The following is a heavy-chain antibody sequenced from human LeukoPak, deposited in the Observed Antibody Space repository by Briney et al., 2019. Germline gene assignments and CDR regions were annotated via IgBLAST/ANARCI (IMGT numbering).Heavy chain of an antibody. V-gene: IGHV1-2*02. CDR1: GYTFTGYY. Sequence: ASVKVSCKASGYTFTGYYMHWVRQAPGQGLEWMGWINPNSGGTNYAQKFQGRVTMTRDTSISTAYMELSRLRSDDTAVHYCARAIAVARRSSGHWGQGTLVTVSS. D-gene: IGHD6-19*01. CDR2: INPNSGGT. J-gene: IGHJ4*02. CDR3: ARAIAVARRSSGH.